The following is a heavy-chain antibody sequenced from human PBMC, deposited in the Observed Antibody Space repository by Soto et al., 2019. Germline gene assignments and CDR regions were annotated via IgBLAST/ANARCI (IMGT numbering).Heavy chain of an antibody. CDR1: GGSFSGYY. Sequence: QVQLQQWGAGLLKPSETLSLTCAVYGGSFSGYYWSWIRQPPGKGLEWIGEINHSGSTNYNPSLTSRVTISVDTSKNQFSLKLSSVTAADTAVYYCARWMTTVAGTRFDYWGQGTLVTVSS. CDR3: ARWMTTVAGTRFDY. J-gene: IGHJ4*02. V-gene: IGHV4-34*01. CDR2: INHSGST. D-gene: IGHD6-19*01.